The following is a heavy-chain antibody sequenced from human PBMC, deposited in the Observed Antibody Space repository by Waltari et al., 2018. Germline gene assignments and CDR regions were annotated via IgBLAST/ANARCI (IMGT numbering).Heavy chain of an antibody. Sequence: QLVDSGGDLVQPGGALRLSCAAHGVTFGAYWMSWVRQAPGKGLEWVSNIKQDGSEKNYVDSVKGRFTISRDNAKKSLYLQMNSLRVEDTAVYYCARVGATNLPYYYGMDVWGQGTTVTVSS. J-gene: IGHJ6*02. CDR2: IKQDGSEK. CDR1: GVTFGAYW. V-gene: IGHV3-7*01. D-gene: IGHD1-26*01. CDR3: ARVGATNLPYYYGMDV.